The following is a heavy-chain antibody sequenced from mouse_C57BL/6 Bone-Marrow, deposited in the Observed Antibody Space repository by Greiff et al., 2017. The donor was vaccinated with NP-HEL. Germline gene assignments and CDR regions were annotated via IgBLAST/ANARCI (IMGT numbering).Heavy chain of an antibody. J-gene: IGHJ3*01. V-gene: IGHV1-81*01. CDR3: ARLRDYDPFAY. CDR1: GYTFTSYG. CDR2: IYPRSGNT. D-gene: IGHD2-4*01. Sequence: QVQLQQSGAELARPGASVKLSCKASGYTFTSYGISWVKQRTGQGLEWIGEIYPRSGNTYYNEKFKGKATLTADKSSSTAYMELRSLTSEDSSVYFCARLRDYDPFAYWGQGTLVTVSA.